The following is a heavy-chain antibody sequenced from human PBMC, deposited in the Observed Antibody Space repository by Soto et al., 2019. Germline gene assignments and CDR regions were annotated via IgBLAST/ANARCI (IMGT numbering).Heavy chain of an antibody. D-gene: IGHD5-18*01. CDR2: VNPNSGYT. V-gene: IGHV1-8*01. CDR1: GYTFTNYD. Sequence: ASVKVSCKASGYTFTNYDITWVRQAAGQGLEWVGWVNPNSGYTAYAQKFVGRVTMTRNTPLRTAYMELSSLTSGDTAVYYCARSYNYGRNDYWGQGTLVTVYS. J-gene: IGHJ4*02. CDR3: ARSYNYGRNDY.